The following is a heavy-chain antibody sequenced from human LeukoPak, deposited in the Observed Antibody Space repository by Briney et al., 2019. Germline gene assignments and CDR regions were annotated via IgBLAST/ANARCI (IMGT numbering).Heavy chain of an antibody. CDR1: GFTFDDYA. CDR3: ASLRPSSSWSFDF. Sequence: GGSLRLSCAVSGFTFDDYAMHWVRQVPGKGLEWVSVIYSAGTTYYADSVKARFTISRDSSKNALYLQMNSLGADDTAVYYCASLRPSSSWSFDFWGQGTLVTVSS. CDR2: IYSAGTT. D-gene: IGHD6-13*01. V-gene: IGHV3-66*01. J-gene: IGHJ4*02.